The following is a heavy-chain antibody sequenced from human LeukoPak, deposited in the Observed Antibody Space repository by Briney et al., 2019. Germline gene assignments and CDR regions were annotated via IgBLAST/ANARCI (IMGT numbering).Heavy chain of an antibody. D-gene: IGHD3-10*01. CDR3: ARDLSYYGSGSFYFDY. CDR2: INPKVVGT. J-gene: IGHJ4*02. CDR1: GYTFTDFY. V-gene: IGHV1-2*02. Sequence: GASVKVSCKASGYTFTDFYMHWLRQAPGQGLEWMGWINPKVVGTDYAQKFQGRVTMTRDTSISTAYMELIRLRSDDTAVYYCARDLSYYGSGSFYFDYWGQGTLVTVSS.